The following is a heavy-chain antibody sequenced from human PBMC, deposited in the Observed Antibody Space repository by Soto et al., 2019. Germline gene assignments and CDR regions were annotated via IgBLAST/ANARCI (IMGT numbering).Heavy chain of an antibody. D-gene: IGHD2-8*01. Sequence: AASVKVSFKASGYPFTAYFIYWVRQAPGQGLEWIGWINPKSGGTNYSQRFQDRVTMTRDTSISTAYMELSRLRSDDTAVYYCARVPISVINANKWFDPWGQGTMVTVSS. CDR2: INPKSGGT. V-gene: IGHV1-2*02. J-gene: IGHJ5*02. CDR3: ARVPISVINANKWFDP. CDR1: GYPFTAYF.